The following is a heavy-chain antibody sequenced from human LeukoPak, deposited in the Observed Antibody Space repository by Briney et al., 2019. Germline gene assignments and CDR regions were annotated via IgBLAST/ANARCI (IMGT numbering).Heavy chain of an antibody. CDR2: INPNGVTT. V-gene: IGHV1-46*01. Sequence: ASVKVSCKASGYIFTSYNIYWVRQAPGHGLEWMGIINPNGVTTSYAQKFQGRVTMTTDTSTSTVYMEVSSLRSEDTAVYYCARDVNGYSKYVIDYWRQGTLVTVPS. CDR1: GYIFTSYN. CDR3: ARDVNGYSKYVIDY. D-gene: IGHD4-11*01. J-gene: IGHJ4*02.